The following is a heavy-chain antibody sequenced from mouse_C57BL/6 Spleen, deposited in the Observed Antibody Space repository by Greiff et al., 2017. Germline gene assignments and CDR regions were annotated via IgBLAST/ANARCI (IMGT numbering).Heavy chain of an antibody. D-gene: IGHD1-2*01. V-gene: IGHV14-3*01. CDR1: GFNIKNTY. Sequence: EVQLQQSVAELVRPGASVKLSCTASGFNIKNTYMHWVKQRPEQGLEWIGRIDPANGNTKYATKFQGKATITADTSSTTAYLQLSSLTSEDTAIYFCARGDTTAHYAMDYWGQGTSVTVSS. CDR2: IDPANGNT. CDR3: ARGDTTAHYAMDY. J-gene: IGHJ4*01.